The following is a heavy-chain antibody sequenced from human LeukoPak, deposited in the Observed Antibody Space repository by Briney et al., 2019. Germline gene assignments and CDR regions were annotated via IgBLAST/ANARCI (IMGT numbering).Heavy chain of an antibody. J-gene: IGHJ6*02. D-gene: IGHD6-13*01. CDR2: IRYDGSNK. Sequence: GGSLRLSCAASGFTFSGYDMHWVRQAPGKGLEWVAFIRYDGSNKYYADSVKGRFTISRDNSKNTLYLQMNSLRAEDTAVYYCARARAAAGTLRDYGLDVWGQGTTVTVSS. CDR3: ARARAAAGTLRDYGLDV. CDR1: GFTFSGYD. V-gene: IGHV3-30*02.